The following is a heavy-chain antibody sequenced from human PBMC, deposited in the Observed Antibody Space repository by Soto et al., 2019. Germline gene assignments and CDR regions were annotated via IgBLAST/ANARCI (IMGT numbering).Heavy chain of an antibody. D-gene: IGHD3-3*01. CDR1: GFTFSSYA. CDR3: ARGYYDFWSGYFFLFDY. V-gene: IGHV3-30-3*01. CDR2: ISYDGSNK. Sequence: GGSLRLSCAASGFTFSSYAMHWVRQAPGKGLEWVAVISYDGSNKYYADSVKGRFTISRDNSKNTLYLQMNSLRAEDTAVYYCARGYYDFWSGYFFLFDYWGQGTLVTVSS. J-gene: IGHJ4*02.